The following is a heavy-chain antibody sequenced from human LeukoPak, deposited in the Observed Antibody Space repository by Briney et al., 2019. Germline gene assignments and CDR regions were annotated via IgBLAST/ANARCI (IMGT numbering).Heavy chain of an antibody. V-gene: IGHV3-21*01. D-gene: IGHD3-22*01. Sequence: PGGSLRLSCAASGFTFSRYSMNWVRQAPGKGLEWVSSISSSRSYIYYADSVKGRVTISRDNDKNSLYLQMNSLRAEDMAVYYCARDSSGYYDFDYWGQGTLVTVSS. CDR2: ISSSRSYI. CDR1: GFTFSRYS. J-gene: IGHJ4*02. CDR3: ARDSSGYYDFDY.